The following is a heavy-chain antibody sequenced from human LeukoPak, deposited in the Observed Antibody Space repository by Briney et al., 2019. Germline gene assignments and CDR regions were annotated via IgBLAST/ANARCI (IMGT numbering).Heavy chain of an antibody. CDR3: ARSRRGYGDYVNWFDP. CDR1: GHTFTSYG. V-gene: IGHV1-18*01. CDR2: ISAYNGNT. Sequence: GASVKVSCKASGHTFTSYGISWVRQAPGQGLEWMGWISAYNGNTNYAQKLQGRVTMTTDTSTSTAYMELRSLRSDDTAVYYCARSRRGYGDYVNWFDPWGQGTLVTVSS. J-gene: IGHJ5*02. D-gene: IGHD4-17*01.